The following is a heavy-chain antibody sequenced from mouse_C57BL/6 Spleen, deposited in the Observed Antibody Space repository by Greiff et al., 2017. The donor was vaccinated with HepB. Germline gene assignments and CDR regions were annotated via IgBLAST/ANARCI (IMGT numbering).Heavy chain of an antibody. CDR2: INPYNGGT. J-gene: IGHJ1*03. V-gene: IGHV1-19*01. Sequence: EVQLQQSGPVLVKPGASVKMSCKASGYTFTDYYMNWVKQSHGKSLEWIGVINPYNGGTSYNQKFKGKATLTVVKSSSTAYMELKSLTSEDSAVYYWARSGVSIYWYFDVWGTWTTVTVSS. CDR1: GYTFTDYY. CDR3: ARSGVSIYWYFDV. D-gene: IGHD2-10*02.